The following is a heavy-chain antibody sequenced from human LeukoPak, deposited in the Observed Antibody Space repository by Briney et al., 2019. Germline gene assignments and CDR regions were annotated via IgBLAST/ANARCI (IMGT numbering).Heavy chain of an antibody. D-gene: IGHD3-22*01. CDR1: GGTFSSYA. CDR3: ARDAMIVVVTLFDY. J-gene: IGHJ4*02. CDR2: IIPILGIA. V-gene: IGHV1-69*04. Sequence: SVKVSCKASGGTFSSYAISWVRQAPGQGLEWMGRIIPILGIANYAQKFQGRVTITADISTSTAYMELSSLRSEDTAVYYCARDAMIVVVTLFDYWGQGTLVTVSS.